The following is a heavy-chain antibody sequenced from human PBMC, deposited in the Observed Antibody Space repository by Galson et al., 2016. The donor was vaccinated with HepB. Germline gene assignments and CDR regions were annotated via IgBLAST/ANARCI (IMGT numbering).Heavy chain of an antibody. J-gene: IGHJ4*02. CDR2: ISTYNGNT. CDR1: EGTFSSYG. V-gene: IGHV1-18*01. Sequence: SVKVSCKASEGTFSSYGLSWVRQAPGQGPEWMGWISTYNGNTKSALKVQDRVTMTTDTSTGTGYMELRSLTSEDTAVYYCATYNVSLGDYNAFDFWGQGTLVTVSA. D-gene: IGHD3-10*01. CDR3: ATYNVSLGDYNAFDF.